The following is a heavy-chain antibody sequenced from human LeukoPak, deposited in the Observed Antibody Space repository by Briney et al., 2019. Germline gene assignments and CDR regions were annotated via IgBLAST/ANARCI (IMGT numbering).Heavy chain of an antibody. CDR3: ARVLGDYGIGY. V-gene: IGHV4-61*02. D-gene: IGHD4-17*01. Sequence: SETLSLTCTVSGGSISSGSYYWSWIRPPAGKGLEWIGRIYTSGSTNYNPSLKSRVTISVDTSKNQFSLKLSSVTAADTAVYYCARVLGDYGIGYWGQGTLVTVSS. CDR2: IYTSGST. J-gene: IGHJ4*02. CDR1: GGSISSGSYY.